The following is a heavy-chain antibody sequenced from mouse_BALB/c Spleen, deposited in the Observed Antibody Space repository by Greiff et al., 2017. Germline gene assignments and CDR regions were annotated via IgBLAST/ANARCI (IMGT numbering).Heavy chain of an antibody. J-gene: IGHJ3*01. D-gene: IGHD2-14*01. CDR2: ISYSGST. V-gene: IGHV3-8*02. CDR1: GDSITSGY. CDR3: ARYRYDEAWFAY. Sequence: EVKLQESGPSLVKPSQTLSLTCSVTGDSITSGYWNWIRKFPGNKLEYMGYISYSGSTYYNPSLKSRISITRDTSKNQYYLQLNSVTTEDTATYYCARYRYDEAWFAYWGQGTLVTVSA.